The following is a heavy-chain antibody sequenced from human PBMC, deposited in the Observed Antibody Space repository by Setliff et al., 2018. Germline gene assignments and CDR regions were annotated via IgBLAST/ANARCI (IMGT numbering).Heavy chain of an antibody. CDR3: ARDNRARHYMDV. V-gene: IGHV4-38-2*02. CDR2: ILFSGDT. D-gene: IGHD3-10*01. J-gene: IGHJ6*03. Sequence: SETLSLTCAVSGYSISSGFSWVWIRQSPGKGLEWIGRILFSGDTYHNPSLNSRVTISADTSKNQFSLNLSSVTAADTAVYYCARDNRARHYMDVWGKGTTVTVSS. CDR1: GYSISSGFS.